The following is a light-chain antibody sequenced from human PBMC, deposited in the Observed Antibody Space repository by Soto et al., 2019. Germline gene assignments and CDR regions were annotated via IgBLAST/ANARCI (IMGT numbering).Light chain of an antibody. CDR2: GAS. CDR1: QSVGSN. Sequence: ERVMTQSPATLSVSPGERATLSCRASQSVGSNLAWYQQKPGQAPRLLIFGASSRATGVPARFSGSGSGTEFTLTINSLQSEDFAVYYCQEYIQWPPGMFGPGTTVDIK. CDR3: QEYIQWPPGM. J-gene: IGKJ1*01. V-gene: IGKV3-15*01.